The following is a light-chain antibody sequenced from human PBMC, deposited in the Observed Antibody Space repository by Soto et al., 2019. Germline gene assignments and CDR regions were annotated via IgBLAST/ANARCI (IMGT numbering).Light chain of an antibody. V-gene: IGKV1-39*01. Sequence: DIQMTQSPSSLSASVGDRVTITCRARQNIRKYINWYQQKAGKAPKVLIYAASSLQSGVPSRFSGSGSGTEFTLSISSLQPEDFATYYCQESFFPPWSVGQGTRVEIK. CDR2: AAS. CDR3: QESFFPPWS. CDR1: QNIRKY. J-gene: IGKJ1*01.